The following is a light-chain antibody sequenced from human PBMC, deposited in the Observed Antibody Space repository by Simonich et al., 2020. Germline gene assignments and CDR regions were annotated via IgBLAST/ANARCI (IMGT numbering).Light chain of an antibody. J-gene: IGKJ2*01. Sequence: DIVMTQSPDSLAVSLGERATINCKSSLSVLYSSNNKNYLAWYQQKPGQPPKLLIYWATTRESGVPDRCSGSGSGTDFTLTISSLQAEDVAVYYCQQYYSTPYTFGQGTKLEIK. CDR3: QQYYSTPYT. CDR2: WAT. CDR1: LSVLYSSNNKNY. V-gene: IGKV4-1*01.